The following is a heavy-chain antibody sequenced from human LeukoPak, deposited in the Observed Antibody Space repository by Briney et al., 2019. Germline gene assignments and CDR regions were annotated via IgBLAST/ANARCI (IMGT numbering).Heavy chain of an antibody. Sequence: GGSLRLSCAASEFTFTNFWMSWVRQAPGKGLEWVANTNRDGSEKYYVDSVKGRVTISRDNAMNFLYLQLNSLRVDDTAVYYCARIAAAGTFDYWGQGTLVTVSS. CDR1: EFTFTNFW. D-gene: IGHD6-13*01. CDR2: TNRDGSEK. V-gene: IGHV3-7*01. CDR3: ARIAAAGTFDY. J-gene: IGHJ4*02.